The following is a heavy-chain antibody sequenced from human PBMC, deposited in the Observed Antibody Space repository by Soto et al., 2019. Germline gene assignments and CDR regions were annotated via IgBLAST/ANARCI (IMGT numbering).Heavy chain of an antibody. V-gene: IGHV4-30-4*01. CDR2: TSYRGRT. J-gene: IGHJ5*01. Sequence: SETLSLTCTVSGGSVSSGDYYWTWIRQPPGKGLEWIGYTSYRGRTYYNPSLKTRVTVSVDTSKSQSSLRLSSVTAADTAVYFCARVPVVANSDYYPNWFDSWAREPWSPSPQ. CDR1: GGSVSSGDYY. CDR3: ARVPVVANSDYYPNWFDS. D-gene: IGHD3-22*01.